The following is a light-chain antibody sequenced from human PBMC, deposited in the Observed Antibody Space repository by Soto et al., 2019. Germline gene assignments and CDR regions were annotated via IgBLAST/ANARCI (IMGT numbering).Light chain of an antibody. CDR3: SSYTNIDTRACV. J-gene: IGLJ1*01. CDR2: EVT. Sequence: QSVLTQPASVSGSPGQSITISCTGTSGDIGSYNRVSWYQQHPGNAPKLIIYEVTDRPSWVSNRFSGSKSGNTASLTISGLQAEDEAEYYCSSYTNIDTRACVFGTGTKLTVL. V-gene: IGLV2-14*01. CDR1: SGDIGSYNR.